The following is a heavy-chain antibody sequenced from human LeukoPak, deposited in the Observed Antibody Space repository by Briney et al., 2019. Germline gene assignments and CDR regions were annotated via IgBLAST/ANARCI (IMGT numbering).Heavy chain of an antibody. V-gene: IGHV1-18*01. D-gene: IGHD3-22*01. Sequence: ASVKVSCKASGYTFTSYGISWVRQAPGQGLEWMGWISAYNGNTNYAQKLQGRVTMTTDTSTSTAYMELRSLRSDGTAVYYCARDRMGQYYYDSSGYSSGFDPWGQGTLVAVSS. J-gene: IGHJ5*02. CDR1: GYTFTSYG. CDR3: ARDRMGQYYYDSSGYSSGFDP. CDR2: ISAYNGNT.